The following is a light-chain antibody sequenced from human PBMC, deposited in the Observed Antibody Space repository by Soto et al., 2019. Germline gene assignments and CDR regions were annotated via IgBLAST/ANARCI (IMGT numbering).Light chain of an antibody. Sequence: DIQFPHSPSSLSASVGDRLSITCRASQVITNDLGWYQQKPGKAPKLLIYDASSLESGVPARFSGSGSGTEFTLTISSLQPDDFATYYCQQYDSYPWTFGQGTKVDIK. CDR3: QQYDSYPWT. J-gene: IGKJ1*01. CDR1: QVITND. CDR2: DAS. V-gene: IGKV1-17*01.